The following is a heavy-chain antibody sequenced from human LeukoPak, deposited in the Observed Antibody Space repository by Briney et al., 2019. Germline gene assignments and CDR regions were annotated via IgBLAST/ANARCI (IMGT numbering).Heavy chain of an antibody. CDR1: GFTLDDYG. J-gene: IGHJ4*02. CDR3: AIRGSPMVRNY. V-gene: IGHV3-20*04. Sequence: PGGSLRLSCAASGFTLDDYGMSWVRQAPGKGLEWVSGINWNGGSTGYADSVKGRFTISIDNAKNSLYLQMNSLRAEDTAVYYCAIRGSPMVRNYWGQGTLVTVSS. CDR2: INWNGGST. D-gene: IGHD3-10*01.